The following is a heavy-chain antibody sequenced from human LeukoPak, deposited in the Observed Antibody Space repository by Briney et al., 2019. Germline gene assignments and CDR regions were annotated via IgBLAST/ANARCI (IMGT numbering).Heavy chain of an antibody. CDR1: GFSFRSYW. Sequence: GGSLRLSCVVSGFSFRSYWMSWVRQAPGKGLEWVANIKQDGSEKYYVDSVKGRFTISRDNSKNSLYLQMNSLRDEDTAVYYCAREARCLCFWFWGQGTLVSVSS. CDR2: IKQDGSEK. V-gene: IGHV3-7*01. D-gene: IGHD3-3*01. CDR3: AREARCLCFWF. J-gene: IGHJ4*02.